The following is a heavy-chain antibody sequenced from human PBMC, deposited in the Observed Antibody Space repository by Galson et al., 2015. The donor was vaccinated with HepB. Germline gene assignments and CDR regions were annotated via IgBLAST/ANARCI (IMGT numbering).Heavy chain of an antibody. V-gene: IGHV3-30-3*01. D-gene: IGHD3-10*01. CDR1: GFIFSNFA. J-gene: IGHJ4*02. Sequence: SLRLSCAASGFIFSNFALHWVRQAPGKGLQWVAVVSFDGSNNYYADSVKGRFTISRDNSKNTLYLQMNSLRAEDTAVYYCARGDFTMVRVFDYWGQGTLVTVSS. CDR3: ARGDFTMVRVFDY. CDR2: VSFDGSNN.